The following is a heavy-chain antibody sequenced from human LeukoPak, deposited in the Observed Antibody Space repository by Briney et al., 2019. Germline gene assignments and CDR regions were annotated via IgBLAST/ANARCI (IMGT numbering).Heavy chain of an antibody. Sequence: GGSLRLSCAASGFTFSSYGMHWVRQAPGKGLEWVAFIRYDGSNKYYADSVKGRFTISRDNSKNTLYLQMNSLRREDTAVYYCATDGYYFSYMDVWGRGTTVTVSS. J-gene: IGHJ6*03. CDR3: ATDGYYFSYMDV. D-gene: IGHD6-13*01. CDR2: IRYDGSNK. V-gene: IGHV3-30*02. CDR1: GFTFSSYG.